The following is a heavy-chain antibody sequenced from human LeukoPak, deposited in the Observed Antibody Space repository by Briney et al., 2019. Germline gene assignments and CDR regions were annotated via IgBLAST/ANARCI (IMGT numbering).Heavy chain of an antibody. CDR2: INHSGST. D-gene: IGHD6-13*01. J-gene: IGHJ1*01. CDR1: GGSFSGYY. CDR3: ARESIAAAGSGGEYFQH. Sequence: SETLSLTCAVYGGSFSGYYWSWIRQPPGKGLEWIGEINHSGSTNYNPSLKSRVTISVDTSKNQFSLKLSSVTAADTAVYYCARESIAAAGSGGEYFQHWGQGTLVTVSS. V-gene: IGHV4-34*01.